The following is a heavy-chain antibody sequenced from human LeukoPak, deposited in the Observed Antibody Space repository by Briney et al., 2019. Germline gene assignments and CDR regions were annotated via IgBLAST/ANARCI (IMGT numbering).Heavy chain of an antibody. V-gene: IGHV1-46*01. J-gene: IGHJ4*02. D-gene: IGHD3-22*01. CDR1: GYTFTSHY. Sequence: ASVKVSCKASGYTFTSHYMHWVRQAPGQGLEWMGIINPSGGSTSYPQKFQGRVTMTRDTSTTTVYMELSSLRSEDTAVYYCAREKYDSSGYYYGLDYWGQGTLVTASS. CDR2: INPSGGST. CDR3: AREKYDSSGYYYGLDY.